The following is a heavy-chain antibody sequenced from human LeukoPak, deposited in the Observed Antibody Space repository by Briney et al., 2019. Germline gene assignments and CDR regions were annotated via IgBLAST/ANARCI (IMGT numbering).Heavy chain of an antibody. J-gene: IGHJ4*02. V-gene: IGHV1-69*05. CDR3: ARNMYYDSSGYYSRLFDY. CDR2: IIPIFGTA. D-gene: IGHD3-22*01. Sequence: GASVKVSRKASGDTFSCYAISWVRQAPGQGLEWMGRIIPIFGTANYAQKFQGRVTITTEESTRTAYMELSSLRSEDTAVYYCARNMYYDSSGYYSRLFDYWGQGTLVTVSS. CDR1: GDTFSCYA.